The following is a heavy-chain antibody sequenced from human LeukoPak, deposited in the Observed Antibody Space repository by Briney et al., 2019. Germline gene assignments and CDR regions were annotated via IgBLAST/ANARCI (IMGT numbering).Heavy chain of an antibody. CDR3: AEIMNWGSGSNY. V-gene: IGHV1-58*01. CDR1: GFIFTSSA. J-gene: IGHJ4*02. Sequence: SVKVSCKASGFIFTSSAVQWVRQARGQRLEWIGWIVVGSGNTNYAQKFQERVTITRDMSTSTAYMELSSLRSEDTAVYYCAEIMNWGSGSNYWGQGTLVTVSS. CDR2: IVVGSGNT. D-gene: IGHD7-27*01.